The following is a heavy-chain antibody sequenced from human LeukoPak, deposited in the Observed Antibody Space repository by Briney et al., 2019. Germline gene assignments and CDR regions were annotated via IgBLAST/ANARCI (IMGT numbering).Heavy chain of an antibody. CDR3: ARDPSSGRTPLDY. CDR1: GYTFTGYY. CDR2: INPNSGGT. D-gene: IGHD6-19*01. J-gene: IGHJ4*02. V-gene: IGHV1-2*02. Sequence: ASVKVSCKASGYTFTGYYMHWVRQAPGRGLEWMGWINPNSGGTNYAQKFQGRVTMTRDTSISTAYMELSRLRSDDTAVYYCARDPSSGRTPLDYWGQGTLVTVSS.